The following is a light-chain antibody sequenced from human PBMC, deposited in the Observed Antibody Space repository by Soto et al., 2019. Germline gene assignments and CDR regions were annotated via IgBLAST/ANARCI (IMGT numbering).Light chain of an antibody. CDR3: QPYGRSPLT. V-gene: IGKV3-20*01. Sequence: EIVLTQSPGTLSLSPGERATLSCRASQSVSSSYLAWYQQKPGQAPRLLIYDTSSRATGIPDRFSGSGSGTDFTLAISRLEPEDFAVYYCQPYGRSPLTFGPGTKVEIK. CDR2: DTS. CDR1: QSVSSSY. J-gene: IGKJ1*01.